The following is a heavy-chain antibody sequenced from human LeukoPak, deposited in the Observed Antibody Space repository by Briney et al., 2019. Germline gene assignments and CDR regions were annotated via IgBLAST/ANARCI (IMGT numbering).Heavy chain of an antibody. J-gene: IGHJ4*02. CDR3: ASTITVTTDY. Sequence: SETLSLTCTVSGGSISSYYWSWIRQPPGKGLEWIGYIYYSGSTNYNPSLKSRVTISVDTSKNQFSLKLTSVTAADTAVYYCASTITVTTDYWGQGTLVTVSS. CDR2: IYYSGST. D-gene: IGHD4-17*01. CDR1: GGSISSYY. V-gene: IGHV4-59*08.